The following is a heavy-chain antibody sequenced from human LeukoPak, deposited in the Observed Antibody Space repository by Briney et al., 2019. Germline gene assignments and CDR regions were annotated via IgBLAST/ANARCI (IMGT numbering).Heavy chain of an antibody. CDR3: AKRGDDYGDYLDY. J-gene: IGHJ4*02. CDR1: GFTFSSYG. D-gene: IGHD4-17*01. Sequence: GGSLRLSCAASGFTFSSYGMHWVRQAPGKGLEWVAFIRYDGSNKYYADSVKGRFTISRDNSKNTLYLQMNSLRAEDTAVYYCAKRGDDYGDYLDYWGQGTLVTVSS. CDR2: IRYDGSNK. V-gene: IGHV3-30*02.